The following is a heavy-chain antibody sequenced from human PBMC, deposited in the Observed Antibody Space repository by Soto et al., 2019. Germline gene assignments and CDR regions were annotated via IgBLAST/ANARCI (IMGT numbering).Heavy chain of an antibody. CDR2: VIPRGSA. D-gene: IGHD6-13*01. CDR1: RHAVNSGSYF. V-gene: IGHV4-61*01. CDR3: ARKRVLPAQYFFDY. Sequence: LETLDLSCIVSRHAVNSGSYFWTWIRHPPGKGLEWIGYVIPRGSASYNPSLNSRVTLSIDTSENQFSLKLNSMTVADTAVYYCARKRVLPAQYFFDYWGQGTLVTVSS. J-gene: IGHJ4*02.